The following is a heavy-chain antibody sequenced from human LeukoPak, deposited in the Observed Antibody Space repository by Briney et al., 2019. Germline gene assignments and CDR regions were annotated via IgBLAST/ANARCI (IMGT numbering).Heavy chain of an antibody. CDR3: AREGDIDNWFDP. J-gene: IGHJ5*02. D-gene: IGHD2-15*01. V-gene: IGHV1-69*05. CDR2: IIPIFGTA. Sequence: SVTVSFKASGGTFSSYAISWVRQAPGQGLEWMGGIIPIFGTANYAQKFQGRVTITTDESTSTAYMELRSLRSEDTAVYDCAREGDIDNWFDPWGQGTLVTVSS. CDR1: GGTFSSYA.